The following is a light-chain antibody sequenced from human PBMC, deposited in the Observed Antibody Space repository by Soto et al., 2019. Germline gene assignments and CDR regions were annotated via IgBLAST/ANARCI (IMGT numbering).Light chain of an antibody. J-gene: IGLJ1*01. V-gene: IGLV2-23*02. CDR3: SSYAVISAPYV. CDR2: EVN. CDR1: SSDVGSYNL. Sequence: QAALTQPASVSGSPGQSITISCTGTSSDVGSYNLVSWYQQHPGKVPKLMIYEVNKRPSGVSDRFSGAKSGNTASLTISGLQAEDEADYYCSSYAVISAPYVFGTGTKLTVL.